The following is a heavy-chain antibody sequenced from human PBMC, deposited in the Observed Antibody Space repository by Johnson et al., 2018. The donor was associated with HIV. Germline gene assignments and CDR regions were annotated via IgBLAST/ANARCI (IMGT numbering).Heavy chain of an antibody. D-gene: IGHD4-23*01. CDR3: ARDNGGNSGGAFEI. CDR1: GFTFSSYD. CDR2: IGTAGDT. V-gene: IGHV3-13*01. J-gene: IGHJ3*02. Sequence: MLLVESGGGLVQPGGSLRLSCAASGFTFSSYDMHWVRQATGKGLEWVSAIGTAGDTYYPGSVKGRFTISRENAKNSLYLQMNSLRAGDTAVYYCARDNGGNSGGAFEIWGQGTMVTVSS.